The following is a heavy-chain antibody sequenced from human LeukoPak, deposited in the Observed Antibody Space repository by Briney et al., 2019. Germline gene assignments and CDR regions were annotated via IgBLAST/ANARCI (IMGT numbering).Heavy chain of an antibody. CDR3: ATDSLCSSTSCYFDWYFDL. D-gene: IGHD2-2*01. CDR2: VDPEDGET. Sequence: GASVNVSCKASGYTFTDYYMHWVQQAPGKGLEWMGRVDPEDGETIYAEKFQGRVTITADTSTDTAYMELSSLRSEDTAVYYCATDSLCSSTSCYFDWYFDLWGRGTLVTVSS. V-gene: IGHV1-69-2*01. CDR1: GYTFTDYY. J-gene: IGHJ2*01.